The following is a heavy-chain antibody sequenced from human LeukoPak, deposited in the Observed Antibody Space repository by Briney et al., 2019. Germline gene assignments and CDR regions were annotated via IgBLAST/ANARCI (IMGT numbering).Heavy chain of an antibody. Sequence: GESLKISCETSGYNFLNSWIAWVRQMPGKGLECMGIIYPGDSDTRYSPSFQGQVTISADKSISTAYLQWSSLKASDTAMYYCARLYGGNSLDAFDIWGQGTMVTVSS. V-gene: IGHV5-51*01. CDR1: GYNFLNSW. D-gene: IGHD4-23*01. CDR2: IYPGDSDT. CDR3: ARLYGGNSLDAFDI. J-gene: IGHJ3*02.